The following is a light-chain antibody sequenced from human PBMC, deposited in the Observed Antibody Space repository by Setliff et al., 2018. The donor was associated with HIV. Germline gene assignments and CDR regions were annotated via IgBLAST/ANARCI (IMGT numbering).Light chain of an antibody. Sequence: QSALTQPASVSGSPGQSITISCTGTSSDVGAYSLVSWYQQHPGKAPKLMIYEVSNRPSGVSNRFSASKSGDTASLTISGLQAEDEADYYCSSYRTSNTQVFGGGTKVTVL. CDR1: SSDVGAYSL. CDR3: SSYRTSNTQV. CDR2: EVS. J-gene: IGLJ3*02. V-gene: IGLV2-14*01.